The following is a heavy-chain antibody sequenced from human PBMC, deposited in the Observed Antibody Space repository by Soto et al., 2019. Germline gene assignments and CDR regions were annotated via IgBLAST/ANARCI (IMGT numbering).Heavy chain of an antibody. CDR1: GXTVSNYD. D-gene: IGHD1-26*01. V-gene: IGHV3-48*03. Sequence: GSLRLSCAGSGXTVSNYDMNWVRQAPGKGLEWVSYISTGGSSIYYADSVKGLFTIARENGKNSVYLQMSSLRAEDTATYYCARERGGLSGADVWGQGTTVTVS. CDR3: ARERGGLSGADV. J-gene: IGHJ6*02. CDR2: ISTGGSSI.